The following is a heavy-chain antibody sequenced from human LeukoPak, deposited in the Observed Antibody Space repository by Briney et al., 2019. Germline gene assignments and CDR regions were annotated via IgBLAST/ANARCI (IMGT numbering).Heavy chain of an antibody. V-gene: IGHV3-7*03. CDR1: GFTFSNYW. J-gene: IGHJ4*02. Sequence: PGGSLRLSCAASGFTFSNYWMTWVRQAPGKGLEWVANIKQDGSEKSYVDSVKGRFAISRDNAKNSLYLQMNSLRAEDTAVYYCARAWVTTRPDYWGQGTLVTVSS. CDR2: IKQDGSEK. D-gene: IGHD4-17*01. CDR3: ARAWVTTRPDY.